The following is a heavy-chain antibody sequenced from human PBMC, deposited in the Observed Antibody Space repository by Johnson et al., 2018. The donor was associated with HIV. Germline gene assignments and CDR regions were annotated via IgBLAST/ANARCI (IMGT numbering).Heavy chain of an antibody. CDR1: GFFFSDYY. CDR2: IGTAGDT. V-gene: IGHV3-13*01. Sequence: VQLVESGGGLVKPGGSLRLSCAASGFFFSDYYMSWVRQAPGKGLEWVSVIGTAGDTYYPGSVKGRFTISRENAKNSLYLQMNSRRAEDTAVYYCARGGDDAFDIWGQGTMVTVSS. CDR3: ARGGDDAFDI. J-gene: IGHJ3*02. D-gene: IGHD7-27*01.